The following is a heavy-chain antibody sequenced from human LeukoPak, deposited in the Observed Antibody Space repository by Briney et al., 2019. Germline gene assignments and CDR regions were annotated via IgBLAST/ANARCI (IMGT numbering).Heavy chain of an antibody. Sequence: GGSLRLSCAASGFTFSRNWMNWVRQAPGKGLEWVANIKKDGSEKYYVDSVKGRFTISRENAKNSLYLQMNSLRAGDTAVYYCARLSHDYGDYFDYWGQGTLVTVSS. CDR2: IKKDGSEK. D-gene: IGHD4-17*01. V-gene: IGHV3-7*01. CDR3: ARLSHDYGDYFDY. CDR1: GFTFSRNW. J-gene: IGHJ4*02.